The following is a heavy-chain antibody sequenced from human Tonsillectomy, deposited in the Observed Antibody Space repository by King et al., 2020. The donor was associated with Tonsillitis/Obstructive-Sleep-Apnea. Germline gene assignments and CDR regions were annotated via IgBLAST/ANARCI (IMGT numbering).Heavy chain of an antibody. D-gene: IGHD2-2*01. CDR1: GFTFSSYE. CDR2: ISRSGSTI. V-gene: IGHV3-48*03. Sequence: VQLVESGGGLVQPGGSLRLSCAASGFTFSSYEMNWVRQAPGKGLEWVSYISRSGSTIYYADSVKGRFTISRDNAKNSLYLQMNSLRAEDTAVYYCARYCSSTSCYYYYYYYMDVWGKGTTVTVSS. CDR3: ARYCSSTSCYYYYYYYMDV. J-gene: IGHJ6*03.